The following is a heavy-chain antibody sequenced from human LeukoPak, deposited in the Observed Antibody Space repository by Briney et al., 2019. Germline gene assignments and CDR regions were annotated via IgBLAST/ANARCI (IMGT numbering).Heavy chain of an antibody. J-gene: IGHJ4*02. Sequence: GGSLRLSCAASGFTFSDYYMSWIRQAPGKGLEGVSYISSTGSTIYNADSVRGRFTISRDNAKNSLYLQMNSLRAEDTAVYYCAENYDYVWGSTFYFDYWGQGTLVTVSS. D-gene: IGHD3-16*01. CDR2: ISSTGSTI. V-gene: IGHV3-11*01. CDR3: AENYDYVWGSTFYFDY. CDR1: GFTFSDYY.